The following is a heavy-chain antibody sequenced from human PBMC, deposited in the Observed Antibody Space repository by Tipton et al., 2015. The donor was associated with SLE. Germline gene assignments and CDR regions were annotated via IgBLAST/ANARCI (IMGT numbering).Heavy chain of an antibody. CDR2: IYTSGST. CDR1: GYSISSGYY. J-gene: IGHJ3*02. V-gene: IGHV4-61*09. D-gene: IGHD3-10*01. Sequence: TLSLTCTVSGYSISSGYYWSWIRQPAGKGLEWIGYIYTSGSTNYNPSLKSRVTISVDRSKNQFSLKLSSVTAADTAVYYCAGGNDAFDIWGQGTMVTVSS. CDR3: AGGNDAFDI.